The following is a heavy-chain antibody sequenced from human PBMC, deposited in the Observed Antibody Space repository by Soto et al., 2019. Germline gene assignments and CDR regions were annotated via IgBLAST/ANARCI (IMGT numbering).Heavy chain of an antibody. Sequence: GGSLRLSCAASGFTFGTFAVSWVRQAPGKGPEWVSTFNGGGYKTYYADSVKGRFTLSRDDSNNTLFLQMDSLRAEDTAIYYCAIRPLSTSGSFDYWGQGTLVTVS. CDR3: AIRPLSTSGSFDY. V-gene: IGHV3-23*01. J-gene: IGHJ4*02. CDR1: GFTFGTFA. CDR2: FNGGGYKT. D-gene: IGHD2-2*01.